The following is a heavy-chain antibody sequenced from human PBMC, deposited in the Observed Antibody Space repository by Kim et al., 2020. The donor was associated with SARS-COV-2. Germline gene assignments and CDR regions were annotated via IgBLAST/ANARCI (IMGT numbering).Heavy chain of an antibody. CDR2: T. Sequence: TNYRPSFQGQVTMSADKSISTAYPQWSSLKASDTAMYYCARWNVDTPFDYWGQGTLVTVSS. V-gene: IGHV5-51*01. J-gene: IGHJ4*01. D-gene: IGHD5-18*01. CDR3: ARWNVDTPFDY.